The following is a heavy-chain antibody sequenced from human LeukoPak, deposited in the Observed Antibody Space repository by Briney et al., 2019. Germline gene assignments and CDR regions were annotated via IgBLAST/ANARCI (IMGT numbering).Heavy chain of an antibody. CDR1: GFTFSSYA. CDR3: AKPVSRGYSYDNFDY. Sequence: GGSLRLSCAASGFTFSSYAMSWVRQAPGKGLEWVSVISGSGGSTYYADSVKGRFTISRDNSKNTLYLQMNSLRAEDTAVYYCAKPVSRGYSYDNFDYWGQGTLVTVSS. CDR2: ISGSGGST. D-gene: IGHD5-18*01. V-gene: IGHV3-23*01. J-gene: IGHJ4*02.